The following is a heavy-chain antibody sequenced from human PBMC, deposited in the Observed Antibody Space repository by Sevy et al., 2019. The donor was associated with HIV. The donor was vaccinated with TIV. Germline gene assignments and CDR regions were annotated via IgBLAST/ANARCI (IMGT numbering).Heavy chain of an antibody. Sequence: GGSLRLSCAASGFTFSSYWMSWVRQAPGKGLEWVANIKQDGSGKYYVDSVKGRFTISRDNAKNSLYLQMNSLRAEDTAVYYCARVRVYYYDSSGYPYYFDYWGQGTLVTVSS. CDR2: IKQDGSGK. CDR3: ARVRVYYYDSSGYPYYFDY. V-gene: IGHV3-7*01. J-gene: IGHJ4*02. CDR1: GFTFSSYW. D-gene: IGHD3-22*01.